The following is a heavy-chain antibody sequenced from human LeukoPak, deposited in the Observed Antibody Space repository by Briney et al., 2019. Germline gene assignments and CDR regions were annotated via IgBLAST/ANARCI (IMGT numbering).Heavy chain of an antibody. Sequence: ASVKVSCKASGYTFTSYGISWVRQAPGQGLEWMGWISAYNGNTNYAQKLQGRVTMTTDTSTSTAHTELRSLRSDDTAVYYCARDLEAGTALDYWGQGTLVTVSS. CDR3: ARDLEAGTALDY. CDR2: ISAYNGNT. J-gene: IGHJ4*02. CDR1: GYTFTSYG. D-gene: IGHD1-7*01. V-gene: IGHV1-18*01.